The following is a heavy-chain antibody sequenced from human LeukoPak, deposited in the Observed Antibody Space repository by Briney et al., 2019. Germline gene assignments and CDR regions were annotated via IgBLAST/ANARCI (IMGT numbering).Heavy chain of an antibody. CDR1: GFTFSGSA. V-gene: IGHV3-73*01. Sequence: GGSLRLSCAASGFTFSGSAMHRARQASGKGLEWVGRIRSRANSYVTAYAAAVTGRFIISRDDSSDTAYLQMNSLTTEDTAVYYCTRHSDAYCSRANCYVDNFYGLDVWGQGTRVTVSS. CDR3: TRHSDAYCSRANCYVDNFYGLDV. J-gene: IGHJ6*02. CDR2: IRSRANSYVT. D-gene: IGHD2-2*01.